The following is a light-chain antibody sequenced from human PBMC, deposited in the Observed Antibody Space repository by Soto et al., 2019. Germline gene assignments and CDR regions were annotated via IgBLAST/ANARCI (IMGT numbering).Light chain of an antibody. CDR1: RSVLYSSNNKNY. V-gene: IGKV4-1*01. CDR3: QQYYSTPRT. Sequence: DIVMTQSPDSLAVSLGERATINCKSSRSVLYSSNNKNYLAWYQQKPGQPPKLLIFWASSRKSGVPDRFSGSGSGTDFTLTISSLQAEDVAVYYCQQYYSTPRTFGQGTKVEIK. J-gene: IGKJ1*01. CDR2: WAS.